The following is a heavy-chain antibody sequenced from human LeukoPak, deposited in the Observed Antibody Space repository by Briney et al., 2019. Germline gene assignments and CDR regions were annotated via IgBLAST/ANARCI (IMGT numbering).Heavy chain of an antibody. D-gene: IGHD3-10*01. CDR1: GFTFSSYE. CDR3: ARARITETRYYYYGMDV. CDR2: ISSSGSTI. Sequence: GGSLRLSCAASGFTFSSYEMNWVRQAPGKGLEWVSYISSSGSTIYYADSVKGRFTISRDSAKNSLYLQMNSLRAEDTAVYYCARARITETRYYYYGMDVWGQGTTVTVSS. V-gene: IGHV3-48*03. J-gene: IGHJ6*02.